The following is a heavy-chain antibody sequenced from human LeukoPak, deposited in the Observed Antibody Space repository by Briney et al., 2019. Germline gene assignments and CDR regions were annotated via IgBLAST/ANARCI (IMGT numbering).Heavy chain of an antibody. D-gene: IGHD3-22*01. CDR1: GGSIRPYY. CDR3: ARLVVTSGLDWFDP. Sequence: SETLSLTCRVSGGSIRPYYWSWIRQPPGKGLEWIGYIHYSGRTNYSPSLKSRVTISIDTSKNQFSLKLTSVTAADTAVYYCARLVVTSGLDWFDPWGQGTLVIVSS. CDR2: IHYSGRT. V-gene: IGHV4-59*08. J-gene: IGHJ5*02.